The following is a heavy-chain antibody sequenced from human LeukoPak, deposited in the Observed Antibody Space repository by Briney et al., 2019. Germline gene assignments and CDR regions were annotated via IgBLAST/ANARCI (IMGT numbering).Heavy chain of an antibody. J-gene: IGHJ4*02. V-gene: IGHV4-59*01. CDR1: GGSISSYY. CDR2: IYYSGST. D-gene: IGHD6-19*01. CDR3: ARGAVANVNFDY. Sequence: PSETLSLTCTVSGGSISSYYWSWIRQPSGKGLEWIGYIYYSGSTNYNPSLKSRVTISVDTSKNQFSLKLSSVTAADTAVYYCARGAVANVNFDYWGQGTLVTVSS.